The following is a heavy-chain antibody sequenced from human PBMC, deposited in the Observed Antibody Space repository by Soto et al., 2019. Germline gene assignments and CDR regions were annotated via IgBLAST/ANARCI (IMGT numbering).Heavy chain of an antibody. D-gene: IGHD6-13*01. CDR1: GFTFSSYA. Sequence: EVQLLESGGGLVQPGGSLRLSCAASGFTFSSYAMSWVRQAPVKGLEWVSAISGSGGSTYYADSVKGRFTISRDNSKNTLYLQMNSLRAEDTAVYYCAKVAAAGTWYYYGMDVWGQGTTVTVSS. CDR3: AKVAAAGTWYYYGMDV. J-gene: IGHJ6*02. CDR2: ISGSGGST. V-gene: IGHV3-23*01.